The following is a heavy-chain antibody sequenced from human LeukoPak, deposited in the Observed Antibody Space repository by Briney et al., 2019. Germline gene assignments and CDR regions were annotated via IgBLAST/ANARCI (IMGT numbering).Heavy chain of an antibody. V-gene: IGHV3-33*01. J-gene: IGHJ3*02. CDR2: IWYDGSDK. D-gene: IGHD2-15*01. CDR3: AREADCSGGSCYRGAFDI. CDR1: GFTFNKYT. Sequence: PGRSLRLSCAASGFTFNKYTMHWVRQAPGKGLEWVAIIWYDGSDKYYADSVKGRFTISRDNSKNTLFLQMNSLRAEDTAVYYCAREADCSGGSCYRGAFDIWGQGTMVTVSS.